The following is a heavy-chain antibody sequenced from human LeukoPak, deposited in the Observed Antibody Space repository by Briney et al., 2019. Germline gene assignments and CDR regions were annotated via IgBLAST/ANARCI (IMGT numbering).Heavy chain of an antibody. CDR2: IHYSGST. D-gene: IGHD5-18*01. CDR1: DGSISSYY. J-gene: IGHJ1*01. Sequence: SETLSLTCTISDGSISSYYWNWIRQSPGKGLEWIGHIHYSGSTHYNPSLQSRVSISIDTSKKHFSLNLRSVTAVDTAVYYCARDGYSYGYFGFQYWGQGTLVTVSS. V-gene: IGHV4-59*01. CDR3: ARDGYSYGYFGFQY.